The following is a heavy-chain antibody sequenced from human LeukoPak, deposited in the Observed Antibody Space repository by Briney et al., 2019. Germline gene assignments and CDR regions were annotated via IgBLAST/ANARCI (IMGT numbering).Heavy chain of an antibody. D-gene: IGHD6-13*01. CDR3: AKDVSGYSSSWSDY. CDR2: ISGSGGST. V-gene: IGHV3-23*01. Sequence: GGSLRLSCAASGFTFSSYAMSWVRQAPGEGLEWVSAISGSGGSTYYADSVKGRFTISRDNSKNTLYLQMNSLRAEDTAVYYCAKDVSGYSSSWSDYWGRGTLVTVSS. CDR1: GFTFSSYA. J-gene: IGHJ4*02.